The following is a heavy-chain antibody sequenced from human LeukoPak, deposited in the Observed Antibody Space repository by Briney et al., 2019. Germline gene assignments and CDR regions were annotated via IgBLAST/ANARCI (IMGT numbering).Heavy chain of an antibody. V-gene: IGHV3-30*18. D-gene: IGHD2-2*01. J-gene: IGHJ4*02. CDR2: ISNDGTTQ. CDR1: GFTFTTYG. CDR3: AKDALLYSTSPFDY. Sequence: GGSLRLSCAASGFTFTTYGMPWVRQAPGKGLEWVAVISNDGTTQNHVESVKGRFTISRDNSRNTVYLQMNGLRTEDTALYYCAKDALLYSTSPFDYWGQGTLVTVSS.